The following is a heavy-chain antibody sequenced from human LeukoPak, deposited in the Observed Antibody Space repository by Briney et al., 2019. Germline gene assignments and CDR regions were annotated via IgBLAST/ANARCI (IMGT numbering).Heavy chain of an antibody. D-gene: IGHD3-10*01. CDR2: ISDSGNSAI. CDR1: GFTFSDYY. V-gene: IGHV3-11*01. J-gene: IGHJ3*02. Sequence: PGGFLRLSCAASGFTFSDYYMNWIRQAPGKGLEYISYISDSGNSAIYYADSVKGRFTISRDNTKNSLYLQMNSLRAEDTAVYYCARDRGGPVDIWGQGTMVTVSS. CDR3: ARDRGGPVDI.